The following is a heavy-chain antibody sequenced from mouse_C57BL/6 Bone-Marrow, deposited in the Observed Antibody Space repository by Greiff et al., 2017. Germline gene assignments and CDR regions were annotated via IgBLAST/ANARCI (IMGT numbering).Heavy chain of an antibody. CDR1: GYTFTSYW. D-gene: IGHD1-1*01. Sequence: QVQLQQPGAELVKPGASVKLSCKASGYTFTSYWMHWVKQRPGQGLEWIGMIHPNSGSTNYNEKFKSKATLTVDKSSSTAYMQLSSLTSEDSAVYYCARGGGSSDYFDYWGQGTTLTVSS. CDR3: ARGGGSSDYFDY. V-gene: IGHV1-64*01. J-gene: IGHJ2*01. CDR2: IHPNSGST.